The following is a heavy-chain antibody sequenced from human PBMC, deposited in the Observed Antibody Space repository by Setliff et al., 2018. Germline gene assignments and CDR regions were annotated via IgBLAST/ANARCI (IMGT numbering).Heavy chain of an antibody. CDR3: ARDRLSSITMVRGVSDY. J-gene: IGHJ4*02. V-gene: IGHV3-23*01. Sequence: PGGSLRLSCAASGFTFSSYAITWVRQAPGKGLEWVSMISGSAQTTYYADSVKGRFTISRDNSKNTVYLEMNSLRAEDTAVYYCARDRLSSITMVRGVSDYWGQGTLVTVSS. CDR2: ISGSAQTT. D-gene: IGHD3-10*01. CDR1: GFTFSSYA.